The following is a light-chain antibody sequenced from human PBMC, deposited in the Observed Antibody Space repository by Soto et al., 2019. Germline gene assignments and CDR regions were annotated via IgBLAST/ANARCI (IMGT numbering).Light chain of an antibody. V-gene: IGLV2-14*01. Sequence: QSALTQPASVSESPGQSITISCTGTRSDVGGYKYVSWYQQHPGKAPKLMIYEVSNRPSGVSNRFSDSKSGNTASLTNSGLQAEDEADYYCSSYTSSRTLYVFGTGTKVTVL. J-gene: IGLJ1*01. CDR2: EVS. CDR1: RSDVGGYKY. CDR3: SSYTSSRTLYV.